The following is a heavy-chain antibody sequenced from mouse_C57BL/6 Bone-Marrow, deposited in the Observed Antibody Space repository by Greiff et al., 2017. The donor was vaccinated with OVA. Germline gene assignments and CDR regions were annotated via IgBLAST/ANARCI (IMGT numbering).Heavy chain of an antibody. D-gene: IGHD2-3*01. CDR3: AGDKGDGPWFAY. J-gene: IGHJ3*01. CDR1: GFPITSGYY. CDR2: ITHSGET. Sequence: QVHVKQSGPGLVKPSQSLFLTCSITGFPITSGYYWIWIRQSPGKPLEWMGYITHSGETFYNPSLQSPISITRETSKNQFFLQLNSVTTEDTAMYYCAGDKGDGPWFAYWGQGTLVTVSA. V-gene: IGHV12-3*01.